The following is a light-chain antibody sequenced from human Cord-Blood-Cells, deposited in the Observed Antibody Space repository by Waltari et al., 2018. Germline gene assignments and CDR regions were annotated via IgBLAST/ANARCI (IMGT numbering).Light chain of an antibody. CDR3: QQRSNWLT. CDR2: DAY. CDR1: QSVSSY. Sequence: EIVLTQSPATLSLSPGERATPSCKASQSVSSYLTWYQQKPGHAPRLLIYDAYNTATGIPSRFSGSGSGKDFTLTISRLEPEDFAVYYCQQRSNWLTFGGGTKVEIK. V-gene: IGKV3-11*01. J-gene: IGKJ4*01.